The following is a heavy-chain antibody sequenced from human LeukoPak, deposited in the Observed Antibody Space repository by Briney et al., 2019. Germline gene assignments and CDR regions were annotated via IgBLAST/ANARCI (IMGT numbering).Heavy chain of an antibody. Sequence: ASVKVSCKASGYIFTKYVVHWVRQAPGQGHEWMGWIKAGNGDTKYSQNFQDRLTITRDTSASTVYMELSSLTSEDTALYYCARDDCGDTCYPGGYWGQGTLVTVSS. D-gene: IGHD2-21*01. CDR2: IKAGNGDT. CDR1: GYIFTKYV. V-gene: IGHV1-3*01. CDR3: ARDDCGDTCYPGGY. J-gene: IGHJ4*02.